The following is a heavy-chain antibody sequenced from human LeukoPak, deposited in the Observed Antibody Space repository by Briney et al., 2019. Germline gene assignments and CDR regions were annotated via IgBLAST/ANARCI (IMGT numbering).Heavy chain of an antibody. V-gene: IGHV4-59*01. D-gene: IGHD6-13*01. Sequence: SETLSLTCAFSGSSINSYYWSWIRQPPGKGLEWIGYNYYGGPTNSNPSLKSRVTISVDTFKNQFSLKLTSVTAADTAVYYCARAVHSSSALDYWGQGILVTVSS. J-gene: IGHJ4*02. CDR3: ARAVHSSSALDY. CDR2: NYYGGPT. CDR1: GSSINSYY.